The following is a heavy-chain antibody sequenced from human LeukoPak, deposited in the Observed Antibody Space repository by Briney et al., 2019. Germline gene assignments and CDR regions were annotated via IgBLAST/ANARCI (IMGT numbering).Heavy chain of an antibody. D-gene: IGHD6-13*01. J-gene: IGHJ6*02. Sequence: SETLSLTCTVSGDSINYYYWSWTRQPAGKGLEWIGRIYTSGITNYNPSLKSRVTMSADTSKNQFSLKLSSVTAADTAVYYCARWQGIATAHNYYYYGLDVWGQGTTVTVSS. CDR1: GDSINYYY. CDR3: ARWQGIATAHNYYYYGLDV. V-gene: IGHV4-4*07. CDR2: IYTSGIT.